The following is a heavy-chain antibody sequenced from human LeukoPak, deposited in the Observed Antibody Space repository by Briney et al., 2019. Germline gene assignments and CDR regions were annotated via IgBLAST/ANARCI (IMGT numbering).Heavy chain of an antibody. V-gene: IGHV3-33*01. Sequence: PGKSLRLSCAASGFTFSSYGMHWVRQAPGKGLEWVAVIWYDGSNKYYADSVKGRFTISRDNSKNTLNLQMNSLRAEDTAVYYCARAVGPFDFWGQGTMVTVSA. J-gene: IGHJ3*01. CDR2: IWYDGSNK. CDR1: GFTFSSYG. CDR3: ARAVGPFDF.